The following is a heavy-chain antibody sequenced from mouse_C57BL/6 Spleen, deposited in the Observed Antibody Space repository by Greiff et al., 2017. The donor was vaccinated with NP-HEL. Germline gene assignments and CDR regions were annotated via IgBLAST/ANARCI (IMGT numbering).Heavy chain of an antibody. D-gene: IGHD2-5*01. CDR1: GYSFTGYY. Sequence: VQLKQSGPELVKPGASVKISCKASGYSFTGYYMNWVKQSPEKSLEWIGEINPSTGGTTYNQKFKAKATLTVDKSSSTAYMQLKSLTSEDSAVYYCARYSNSYAMDYWGQGTSVTVSS. CDR2: INPSTGGT. J-gene: IGHJ4*01. CDR3: ARYSNSYAMDY. V-gene: IGHV1-42*01.